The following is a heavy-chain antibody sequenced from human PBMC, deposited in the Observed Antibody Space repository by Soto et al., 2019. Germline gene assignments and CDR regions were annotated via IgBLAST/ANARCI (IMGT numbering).Heavy chain of an antibody. D-gene: IGHD3-10*01. Sequence: GGSLRLSCAASGFTFSSYSMNWVRQAPGKGLEWVSYISSSSSTIYYADYVKGRFTISRDNAKNTLYLQMNSLRAEDTAVYYCAKDIGITMVRGVSHAFDIWGQGTMVTVSS. V-gene: IGHV3-48*01. CDR2: ISSSSSTI. J-gene: IGHJ3*02. CDR1: GFTFSSYS. CDR3: AKDIGITMVRGVSHAFDI.